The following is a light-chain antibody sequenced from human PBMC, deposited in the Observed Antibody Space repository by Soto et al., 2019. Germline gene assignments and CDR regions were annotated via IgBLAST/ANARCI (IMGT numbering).Light chain of an antibody. CDR3: CSYAGSYTFV. Sequence: QSVLTQPASVSGSPGQSITISCTGTSSDVGGYKYVSWYQQHPGKAPKLMIYDVTKRPSGVPDRFSGSKSANTASLTISGLQAEDEADYYCCSYAGSYTFVFGTGTKVTVL. J-gene: IGLJ1*01. CDR2: DVT. CDR1: SSDVGGYKY. V-gene: IGLV2-11*01.